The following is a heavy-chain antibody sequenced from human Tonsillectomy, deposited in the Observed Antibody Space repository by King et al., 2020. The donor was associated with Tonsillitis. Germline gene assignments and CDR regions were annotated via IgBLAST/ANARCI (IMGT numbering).Heavy chain of an antibody. V-gene: IGHV3-7*02. Sequence: QLVQSGGGLVQPGGSLRLSCAASGITFSDYWMNWVRQAPGKGLEWLAIIRQEGSEKSYVDSVKDRFTISRDNAQNSVFLQMSSLRVDDTAVYCCVAGLGYLPDYWGQGTLVTVSS. J-gene: IGHJ4*02. CDR1: GITFSDYW. CDR3: VAGLGYLPDY. CDR2: IRQEGSEK. D-gene: IGHD3-9*01.